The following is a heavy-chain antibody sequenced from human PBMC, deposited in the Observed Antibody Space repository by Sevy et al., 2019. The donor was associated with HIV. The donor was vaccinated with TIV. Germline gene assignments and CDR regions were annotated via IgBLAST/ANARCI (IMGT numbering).Heavy chain of an antibody. D-gene: IGHD2-15*01. CDR1: GYTLTKLS. CDR3: ATVGLRYFSGSSSYQGDWFDP. J-gene: IGHJ5*02. V-gene: IGHV1-24*01. CDR2: FDPQDVKT. Sequence: EASVKVSCKVSGYTLTKLSIDWVRQAPGKALEWMGEFDPQDVKTISSQRFQGRLTMTVDTSTDTAYMELSSLTSEDTAVYYCATVGLRYFSGSSSYQGDWFDPWGQGTLVTASS.